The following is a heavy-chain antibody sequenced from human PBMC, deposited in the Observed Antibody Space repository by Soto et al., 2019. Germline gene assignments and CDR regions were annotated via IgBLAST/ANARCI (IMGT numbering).Heavy chain of an antibody. D-gene: IGHD6-19*01. CDR3: ARGVHSQWLVTYWYFDL. CDR2: ISSSGSTI. Sequence: EVQLVESGGGLVQPGGSLRLSCAASGFTFSSYEMNWVRQAPGKGLEWVSYISSSGSTIYYADSVKGRFTISRDNAKNSLYLQMNSLRAEDTAVYYCARGVHSQWLVTYWYFDLWGRGTLVTVSS. V-gene: IGHV3-48*03. CDR1: GFTFSSYE. J-gene: IGHJ2*01.